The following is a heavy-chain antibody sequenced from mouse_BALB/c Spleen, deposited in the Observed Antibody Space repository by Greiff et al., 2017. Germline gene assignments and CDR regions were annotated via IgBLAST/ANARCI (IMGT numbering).Heavy chain of an antibody. CDR1: GFTFSSYT. V-gene: IGHV5-6-4*01. CDR2: ISSGGSYT. Sequence: EVMLVESGGGLVKPGGSLKLSCAASGFTFSSYTMSWVRQTPEKRLEWVATISSGGSYTYYPDSVKGRFTISRDNAKNTLYLQMSSLKSEDTAMYYCTRGVFDYWGQGTTLTVSS. J-gene: IGHJ2*01. CDR3: TRGVFDY.